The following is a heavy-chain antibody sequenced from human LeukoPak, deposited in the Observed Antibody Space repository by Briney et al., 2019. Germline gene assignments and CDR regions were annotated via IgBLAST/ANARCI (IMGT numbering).Heavy chain of an antibody. Sequence: GGSLRLSCAASGFTFSSYSMNWVRQAPGKGLEWVSSITSDSRYMFYADSVKGRFTISRDNAQNSLYLQMNSPRGEDTALYHCARVGGPSHYGGETYYMDVWGKGTTVTISS. V-gene: IGHV3-21*04. CDR2: ITSDSRYM. J-gene: IGHJ6*03. CDR3: ARVGGPSHYGGETYYMDV. CDR1: GFTFSSYS. D-gene: IGHD4-23*01.